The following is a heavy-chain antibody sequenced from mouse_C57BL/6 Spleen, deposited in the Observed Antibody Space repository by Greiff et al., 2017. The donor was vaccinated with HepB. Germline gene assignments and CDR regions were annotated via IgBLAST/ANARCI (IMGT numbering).Heavy chain of an antibody. Sequence: EVQLVESGGGLVQPGGSMKLSCVASGFTFSNYWMNWVRQSPEKGLEWVAQIRLKSDNYATHYAESVKGRFTISRDDSKSSVYLQMNNLRAEDTGIYYCTSSSYRGYAMDYWGQGTSVTVSS. CDR2: IRLKSDNYAT. J-gene: IGHJ4*01. CDR3: TSSSYRGYAMDY. V-gene: IGHV6-3*01. CDR1: GFTFSNYW. D-gene: IGHD1-1*01.